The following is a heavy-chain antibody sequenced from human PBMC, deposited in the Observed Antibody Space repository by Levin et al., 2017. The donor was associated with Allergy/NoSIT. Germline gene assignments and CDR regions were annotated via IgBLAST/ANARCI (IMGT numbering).Heavy chain of an antibody. CDR1: GGSFSGYY. J-gene: IGHJ4*02. CDR2: INHSGST. V-gene: IGHV4-34*01. D-gene: IGHD4-23*01. Sequence: SETLSLTCAVYGGSFSGYYWSWIRQPPGKGLEWIGEINHSGSTNYNPSLKSRVTISVDTSKNQFSLKLSSVTAADTAVYYCARGREDYGGNSGGSTDYWGQGTLVTVSS. CDR3: ARGREDYGGNSGGSTDY.